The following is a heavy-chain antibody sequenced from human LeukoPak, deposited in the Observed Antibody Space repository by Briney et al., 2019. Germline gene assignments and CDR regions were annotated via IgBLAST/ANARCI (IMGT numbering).Heavy chain of an antibody. CDR3: ARVPVYCGGDCYFDY. CDR1: GFTFSSYW. D-gene: IGHD2-21*02. CDR2: INSDGSST. Sequence: GGSLRLSCAASGFTFSSYWMHWVRHAPGKGLVWVSRINSDGSSTSYADSVKGRFAISRDNAKNTLYLQMNSLRAEDTAVYYCARVPVYCGGDCYFDYWGQGTLVTVSS. J-gene: IGHJ4*02. V-gene: IGHV3-74*01.